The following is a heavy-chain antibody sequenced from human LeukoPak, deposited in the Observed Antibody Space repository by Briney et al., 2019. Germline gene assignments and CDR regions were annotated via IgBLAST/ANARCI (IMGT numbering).Heavy chain of an antibody. CDR3: ARTAASSWYLLGYMDV. D-gene: IGHD6-13*01. Sequence: SETLSLTCTVSGGSISSSSYYWGWIRQPPGKGLEWIGSIYHSGSTYYNPSLKSRVTISVDRSKNQFSLKLSSVTAADTAVYYCARTAASSWYLLGYMDVWGKGTTVTVSS. J-gene: IGHJ6*03. CDR1: GGSISSSSYY. V-gene: IGHV4-39*07. CDR2: IYHSGST.